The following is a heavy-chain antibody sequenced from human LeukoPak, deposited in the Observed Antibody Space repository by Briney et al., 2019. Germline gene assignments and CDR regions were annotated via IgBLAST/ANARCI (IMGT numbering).Heavy chain of an antibody. D-gene: IGHD7-27*01. CDR2: IYYSGST. J-gene: IGHJ3*02. Sequence: PSETLSLTCTVSGGSISSYYWSWIRQPPGKGLEWIGYIYYSGSTNYNPSLKSRVTISVDTSKKQFSLKLSSVTAADTAVYYCARGPMGNAFNIWGQGTMVTVSS. V-gene: IGHV4-59*08. CDR1: GGSISSYY. CDR3: ARGPMGNAFNI.